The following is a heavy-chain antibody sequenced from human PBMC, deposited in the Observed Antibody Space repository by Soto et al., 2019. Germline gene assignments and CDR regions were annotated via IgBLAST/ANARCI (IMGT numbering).Heavy chain of an antibody. CDR1: GFTFSSYA. J-gene: IGHJ6*02. V-gene: IGHV3-30-3*01. CDR2: ISYDGSNK. Sequence: PGGSLRLSCAASGFTFSSYAMHWVRQAPGKGLEWVAVISYDGSNKYYADSVKGRFTISRDNSKNTLYLQMNSLRAEDTAVYYCAKVAAGGQNYYYYGMDVWRQGTTVTVS. D-gene: IGHD6-13*01. CDR3: AKVAAGGQNYYYYGMDV.